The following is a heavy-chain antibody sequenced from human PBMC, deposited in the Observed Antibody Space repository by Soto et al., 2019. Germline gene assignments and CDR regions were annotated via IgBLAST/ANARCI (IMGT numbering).Heavy chain of an antibody. V-gene: IGHV2-5*01. CDR3: AHTPYLFRYFDWLPRGGFDL. CDR1: AFPLSTSGVG. D-gene: IGHD3-9*01. Sequence: GHTLVNPTRTLTVTCTFSAFPLSTSGVGVGWSRQPPVKALEWLALIYWNDDKRYSPSLKCRLTITKDTSKNQVVLTMTNMDPVATATYYCAHTPYLFRYFDWLPRGGFDLWGQGTLVTVPA. CDR2: IYWNDDK. J-gene: IGHJ5*02.